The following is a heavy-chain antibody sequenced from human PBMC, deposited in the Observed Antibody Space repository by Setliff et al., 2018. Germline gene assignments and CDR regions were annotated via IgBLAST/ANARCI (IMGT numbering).Heavy chain of an antibody. CDR1: GDYISSQY. CDR3: ARVVSDCDFWSGYYTGGYFDY. D-gene: IGHD3-3*01. V-gene: IGHV4-59*11. CDR2: ISNRGST. Sequence: PSETLSLTCTVSGDYISSQYWSWIRQPPGKGLEWIGYISNRGSTDYNPSLKSRVTISEDTSRSQFSLKLTSVTTADTAVYYCARVVSDCDFWSGYYTGGYFDYWGQGTLVTVSS. J-gene: IGHJ4*02.